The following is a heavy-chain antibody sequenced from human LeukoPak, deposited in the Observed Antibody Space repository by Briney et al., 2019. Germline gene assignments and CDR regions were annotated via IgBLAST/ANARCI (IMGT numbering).Heavy chain of an antibody. V-gene: IGHV1-8*01. Sequence: GASVKVSCKASGYTFTSYDINWVRQATGQGLEWMGWMNPNSGNTGYAQKFQGRVTMTRNTSISTAYTELSRLRSDDTAVYYCASLATIRGRDDAFDIWGQGTMVTVSS. J-gene: IGHJ3*02. CDR1: GYTFTSYD. CDR3: ASLATIRGRDDAFDI. D-gene: IGHD5-12*01. CDR2: MNPNSGNT.